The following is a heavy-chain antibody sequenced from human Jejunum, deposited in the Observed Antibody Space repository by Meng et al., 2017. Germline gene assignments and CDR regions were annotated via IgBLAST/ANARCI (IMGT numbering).Heavy chain of an antibody. CDR3: AREGQLMLGLVDY. J-gene: IGHJ4*02. D-gene: IGHD2-2*01. CDR2: IYYTGSA. CDR1: GDSLSSGGHY. V-gene: IGHV4-31*03. Sequence: QVQLQESGPGLVTPSQTLALTCPVSGDSLSSGGHYWSWIRQHPGKGLEWIGYIYYTGSAYYNPSLESRVTLSVDTSNNQFSLRLNSVTAADTAVYYCAREGQLMLGLVDYWGQGTLVTVSS.